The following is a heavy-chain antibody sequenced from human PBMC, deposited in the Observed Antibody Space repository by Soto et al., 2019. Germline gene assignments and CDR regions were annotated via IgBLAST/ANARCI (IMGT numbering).Heavy chain of an antibody. D-gene: IGHD2-15*01. CDR3: TSYCSGGSCGPGNFDY. J-gene: IGHJ4*02. CDR1: GFTFSGSA. Sequence: EVQLVESGGGLVQPGGSLKLSCAASGFTFSGSAMHWVRQASGKGLEWVGRIRSKANSYATAYAASVKGRFTIYRDDSKNTAYLQMNSLKTEYTAVYYCTSYCSGGSCGPGNFDYWGQGTLVAVSS. CDR2: IRSKANSYAT. V-gene: IGHV3-73*01.